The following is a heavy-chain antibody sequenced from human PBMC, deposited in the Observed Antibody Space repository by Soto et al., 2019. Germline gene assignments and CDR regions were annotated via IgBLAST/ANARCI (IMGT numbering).Heavy chain of an antibody. J-gene: IGHJ4*02. CDR1: GFTVSSNY. V-gene: IGHV3-66*01. Sequence: PGGSLRLSCAASGFTVSSNYMSWVRQAPGKGLEWVSVIYSDGSTYYADSVKGRFTISRDNSKNTVYLQMNSVRVEDTAVYFCARDSPGDYRGQGTLVTVSS. CDR3: ARDSPGDY. CDR2: IYSDGST.